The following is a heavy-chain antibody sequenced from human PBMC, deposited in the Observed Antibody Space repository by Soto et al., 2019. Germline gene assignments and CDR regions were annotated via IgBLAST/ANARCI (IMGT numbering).Heavy chain of an antibody. CDR3: AKDGERPTVVVTAIPLYYFDY. D-gene: IGHD2-21*02. Sequence: GGSLRLSCAGSGFTFSNFAMSWVSQAPGKGLEWVAVISYDGSNKYYADSVKGRFTISRDNSKNTLYLQMNSLRAEDTAVYYCAKDGERPTVVVTAIPLYYFDYWGQGTLVTVSS. V-gene: IGHV3-30*18. CDR1: GFTFSNFA. CDR2: ISYDGSNK. J-gene: IGHJ4*02.